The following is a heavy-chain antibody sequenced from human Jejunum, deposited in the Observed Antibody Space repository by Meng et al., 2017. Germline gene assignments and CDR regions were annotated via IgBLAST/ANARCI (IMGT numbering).Heavy chain of an antibody. D-gene: IGHD1-14*01. CDR2: ISVSTSNT. CDR1: GFTFSSHT. Sequence: EVQLLDSGGGLVQPGGSLRLSCAASGFTFSSHTLSWVRQAPGKGLEWVSSISVSTSNTYYADSVKGLFTISRDNSKNTLYLQMNSLRAEDTAVYYCAKLTTNWGQGTLVTVSS. CDR3: AKLTTN. V-gene: IGHV3-23*01. J-gene: IGHJ4*02.